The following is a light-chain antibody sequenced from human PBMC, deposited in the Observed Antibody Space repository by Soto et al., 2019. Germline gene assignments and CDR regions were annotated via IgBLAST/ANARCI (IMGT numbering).Light chain of an antibody. CDR1: QSISSW. CDR2: KAS. CDR3: QQYYTYPWT. J-gene: IGKJ1*01. V-gene: IGKV1-5*03. Sequence: DIQMTQSPSTLSASVGDRVTITCRASQSISSWLAWYQQRPGKAPKLLIYKASNLESGVPSRFSGSGSGTELTLTISSLHPDDFATYYCQQYYTYPWTFGPRTKV.